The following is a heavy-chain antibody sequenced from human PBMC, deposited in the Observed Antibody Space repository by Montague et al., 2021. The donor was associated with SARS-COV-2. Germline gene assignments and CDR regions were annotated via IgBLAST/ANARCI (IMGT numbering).Heavy chain of an antibody. Sequence: SETLSLIYTVSGGSISNYYWTWIRQPAGKGLEWIGRLYTSGSTTYNPSLKSRVTMSVDTSKNQFSLNVTSVTAADTAIYYCARESGYSSGWRYYYVMDVWGQGTTVTVS. CDR1: GGSISNYY. CDR3: ARESGYSSGWRYYYVMDV. CDR2: LYTSGST. D-gene: IGHD6-19*01. J-gene: IGHJ6*02. V-gene: IGHV4-4*07.